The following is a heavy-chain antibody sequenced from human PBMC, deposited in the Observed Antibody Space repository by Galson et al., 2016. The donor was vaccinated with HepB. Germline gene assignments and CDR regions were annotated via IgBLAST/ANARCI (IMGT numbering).Heavy chain of an antibody. CDR1: GFIVSSNY. V-gene: IGHV3-53*01. CDR3: AKGHYDILTGYYGALDY. CDR2: IYGGGTT. J-gene: IGHJ4*02. D-gene: IGHD3-9*01. Sequence: SLRLSCAASGFIVSSNYMSWVRQAPGKGLEWVSVIYGGGTTYYADSVKGRFTISRDNSKNTLYLQLNSLRAEDTAVYYSAKGHYDILTGYYGALDYWGQGTLVTVSS.